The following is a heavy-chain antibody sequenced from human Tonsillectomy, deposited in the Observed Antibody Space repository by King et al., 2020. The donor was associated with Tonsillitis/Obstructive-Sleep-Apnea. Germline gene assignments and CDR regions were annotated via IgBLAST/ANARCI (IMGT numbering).Heavy chain of an antibody. CDR1: GFTFSSYD. CDR2: ISANGGST. Sequence: VQLVESGGGLVQPGGSLRLSCAASGFTFSSYDMSWVRQAPGKGLEWVSGISANGGSTYYADSVKGRFTISRDNSKNTLYLQMNSLRAEDTAVYYCAKDVNWYFDLWGRGTLVTVSS. CDR3: AKDVNWYFDL. J-gene: IGHJ2*01. V-gene: IGHV3-23*04.